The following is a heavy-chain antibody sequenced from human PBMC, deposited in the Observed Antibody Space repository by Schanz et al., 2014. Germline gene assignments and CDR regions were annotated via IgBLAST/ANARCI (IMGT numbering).Heavy chain of an antibody. V-gene: IGHV3-66*01. D-gene: IGHD6-13*01. CDR2: IYSGGST. Sequence: EVQLVESGGGLVQPGGSLRLSCAASGFTVSINYMSWVRQAPGKGLEWVSVIYSGGSTYYADSVKGRFTISRDNAKNSVFLQMNGLRDEDTAVYYCATETYSSSWCFDYWGQGTLVTVSS. CDR3: ATETYSSSWCFDY. CDR1: GFTVSINY. J-gene: IGHJ4*02.